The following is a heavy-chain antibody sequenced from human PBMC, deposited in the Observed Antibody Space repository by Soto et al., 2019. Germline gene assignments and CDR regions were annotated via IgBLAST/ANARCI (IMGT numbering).Heavy chain of an antibody. J-gene: IGHJ4*02. CDR1: GYTFDTYG. CDR3: ARDMTVGSADAVGGY. D-gene: IGHD2-2*01. Sequence: QVQLVQSGAEVKKPGASVKVSCKASGYTFDTYGISWVRQAPGQGLEWMGWISTYTGSTDYAQSVQNRVTMTTDTSSSTAYLELRNLRSDDTATYYCARDMTVGSADAVGGYSGQGTQVTVSS. V-gene: IGHV1-18*01. CDR2: ISTYTGST.